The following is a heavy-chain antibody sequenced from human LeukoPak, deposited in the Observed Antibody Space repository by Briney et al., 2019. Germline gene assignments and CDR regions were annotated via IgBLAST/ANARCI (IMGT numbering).Heavy chain of an antibody. J-gene: IGHJ4*02. Sequence: GGSLRLSCSASGFTFSSYGMHWVRQAPGKGLEYVSAISSNGGNTYYADSVKGRFTISRDNSKNTLYLQMSSLRAEDTAVYYCVKTLSQWPREGFDYWGQGTLVSVSP. CDR3: VKTLSQWPREGFDY. CDR1: GFTFSSYG. D-gene: IGHD6-19*01. CDR2: ISSNGGNT. V-gene: IGHV3-64D*06.